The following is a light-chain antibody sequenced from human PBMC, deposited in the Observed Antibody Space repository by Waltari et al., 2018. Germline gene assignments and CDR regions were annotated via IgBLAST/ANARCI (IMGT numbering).Light chain of an antibody. V-gene: IGKV2-24*01. CDR1: QSLVHTDGNTY. Sequence: DVVLTQTPLSLPVTLGQPASISCRSSQSLVHTDGNTYLSWLQQRPDQPPRLLIYKTFNRFSGAPGRFSGSGAGTDFTLKISRVEAEDVGIYYCMQATHFPRTFGPGTKVEI. CDR2: KTF. CDR3: MQATHFPRT. J-gene: IGKJ4*01.